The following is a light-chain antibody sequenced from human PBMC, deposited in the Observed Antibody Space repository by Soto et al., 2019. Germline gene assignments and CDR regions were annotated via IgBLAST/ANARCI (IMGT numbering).Light chain of an antibody. CDR3: CSYAGGPYV. J-gene: IGLJ1*01. V-gene: IGLV2-11*01. Sequence: QSALTQPRSVSGSPGQSVAISFTGTSTDVGGYNYVSWIQHHPGQAPKVMIYDVDKRPSGVPDRFSGSNSGNTASLTISGLQAEDEADYYCCSYAGGPYVFGGGTKRTVL. CDR1: STDVGGYNY. CDR2: DVD.